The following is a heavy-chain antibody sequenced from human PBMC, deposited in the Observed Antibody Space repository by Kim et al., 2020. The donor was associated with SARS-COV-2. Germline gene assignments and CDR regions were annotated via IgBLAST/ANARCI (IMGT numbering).Heavy chain of an antibody. CDR2: IIPIFGTA. Sequence: SVKVSCKASGGTFSSYAISWVRQAPGQGLEWMGGIIPIFGTANYAQKFQGRVTITADESTSTAYMELSSLRSEDTAVYYCARDHPLEDILTGPYYYYYYGMDVWGQGTTVTVSS. CDR1: GGTFSSYA. CDR3: ARDHPLEDILTGPYYYYYYGMDV. V-gene: IGHV1-69*13. J-gene: IGHJ6*02. D-gene: IGHD3-9*01.